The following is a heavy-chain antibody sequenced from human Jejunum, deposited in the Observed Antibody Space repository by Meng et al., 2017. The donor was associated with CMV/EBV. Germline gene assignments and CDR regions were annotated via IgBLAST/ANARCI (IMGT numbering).Heavy chain of an antibody. CDR1: VTFSSYA. D-gene: IGHD6-13*01. Sequence: VTFSSYAMHWVRQAPGKGLEWVSVISYDGSNKYYADSVQGRFTISRDNSKNTLYLQMNSLRPEDTAVYYCARDVLGTAASSASGYVYWGQGTLVTVSS. J-gene: IGHJ4*02. CDR2: ISYDGSNK. CDR3: ARDVLGTAASSASGYVY. V-gene: IGHV3-30*04.